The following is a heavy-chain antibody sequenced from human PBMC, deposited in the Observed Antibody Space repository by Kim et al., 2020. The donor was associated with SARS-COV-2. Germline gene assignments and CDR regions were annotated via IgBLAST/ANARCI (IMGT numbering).Heavy chain of an antibody. CDR1: GFTFSNYW. CDR3: ARDRRRGPSADISSYYLPVH. CDR2: IKNDGTTT. J-gene: IGHJ4*02. Sequence: GGSLRLSCTASGFTFSNYWMHWVRQVPGKGLVWVSRIKNDGTTTNYADSVKGRFTISRDNAKNTLYLQMNSLRPEDTALYYCARDRRRGPSADISSYYLPVHWGQGTLLPVSS. V-gene: IGHV3-74*01. D-gene: IGHD3-22*01.